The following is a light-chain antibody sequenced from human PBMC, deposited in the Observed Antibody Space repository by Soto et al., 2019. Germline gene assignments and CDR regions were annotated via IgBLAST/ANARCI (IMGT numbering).Light chain of an antibody. V-gene: IGLV1-40*01. J-gene: IGLJ1*01. CDR2: GNS. Sequence: QSVLTQPPSVSGAPGXXVTISCTXXXSNIGAGYDVHWYQQLPGTAPKLLIYGNSNRPSGVPDRFSGSKSGTSASLAITGLQAEDEADYYCQSYDSSLSGYVFGTGTKVTVL. CDR3: QSYDSSLSGYV. CDR1: XSNIGAGYD.